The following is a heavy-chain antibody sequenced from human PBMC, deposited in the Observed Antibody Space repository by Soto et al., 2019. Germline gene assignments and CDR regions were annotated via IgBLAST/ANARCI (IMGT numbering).Heavy chain of an antibody. CDR1: GFTFNTYA. V-gene: IGHV3-23*01. J-gene: IGHJ4*02. CDR2: IIDSGSTA. CDR3: AKDVSAYTSNYFDY. Sequence: PGGSLRLSCAASGFTFNTYAMSWVRQAPGKGLQWVSSIIDSGSTAFYAESVEGRFIISRDNSKNTLFLHMNSLRVEDTALYYCAKDVSAYTSNYFDYWGQGSLVTVSS. D-gene: IGHD2-2*02.